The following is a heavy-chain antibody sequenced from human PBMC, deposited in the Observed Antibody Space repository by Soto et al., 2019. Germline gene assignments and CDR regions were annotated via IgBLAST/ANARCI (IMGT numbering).Heavy chain of an antibody. V-gene: IGHV4-30-4*01. CDR2: IYYSGST. Sequence: QVQLQESGPGLVKPSQTLSLTCTVSGGSISSGDYYWSWIRQPPGKGLEWIGYIYYSGSTYYNPSLKSRVTIXXDXSXXQFSLKLSSVTAADTAVYYCARDGDWDYYYYGMDVWGQGTTVTVSS. CDR1: GGSISSGDYY. D-gene: IGHD2-21*02. CDR3: ARDGDWDYYYYGMDV. J-gene: IGHJ6*02.